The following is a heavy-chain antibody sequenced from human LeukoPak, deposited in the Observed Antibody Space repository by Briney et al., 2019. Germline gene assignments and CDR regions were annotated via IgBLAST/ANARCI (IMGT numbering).Heavy chain of an antibody. D-gene: IGHD2/OR15-2a*01. CDR3: AKDLRGGPLRYFHP. J-gene: IGHJ5*02. CDR2: ISVDGDET. V-gene: IGHV3-23*01. CDR1: GFTFGHYG. Sequence: EGSLRLSYAASGFTFGHYGMSWVRQAPGKGLVWVSSISVDGDETWYADSVKGRFTISRDSSKSTLDLRMNSLRAEDTAVYHCAKDLRGGPLRYFHPWGQGTPVTVSS.